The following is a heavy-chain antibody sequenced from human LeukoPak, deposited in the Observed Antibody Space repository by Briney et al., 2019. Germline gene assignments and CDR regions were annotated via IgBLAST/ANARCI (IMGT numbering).Heavy chain of an antibody. CDR1: GDSVSRNLAA. CDR2: TYYRSTWYT. CDR3: AREQKLVLGY. V-gene: IGHV6-1*01. J-gene: IGHJ4*02. Sequence: SQTLSLTCAISGDSVSRNLAAWNWIRQSPSRGLEWLGRTYYRSTWYTHYAVSVKSRIPINPDTSKYHFSLQVSSVTPEDTAVYYCAREQKLVLGYWGQGTQVTVSS. D-gene: IGHD6-13*01.